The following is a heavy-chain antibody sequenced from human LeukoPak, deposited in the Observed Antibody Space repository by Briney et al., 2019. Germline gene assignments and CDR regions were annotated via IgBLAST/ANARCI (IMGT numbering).Heavy chain of an antibody. CDR3: ARDYYDTTGYYYFDY. Sequence: GGSLTLSCAASGCIFSDYYMRGLRQAPGKGLAGVAIINEEGTGKYYVDSVKGRFTISRDNAENALYLQMNSLRAEDTAVYYCARDYYDTTGYYYFDYWGQGTLVTVSS. D-gene: IGHD3-22*01. J-gene: IGHJ4*02. CDR2: INEEGTGK. V-gene: IGHV3-7*03. CDR1: GCIFSDYY.